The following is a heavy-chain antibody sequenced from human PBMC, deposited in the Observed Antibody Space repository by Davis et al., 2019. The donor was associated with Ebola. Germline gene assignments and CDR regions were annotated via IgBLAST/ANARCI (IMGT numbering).Heavy chain of an antibody. Sequence: GGSLRLSCAASGFTFSSNSMNWVRQAPGKGLEWVSFISSSNNYIYYADSVKGRFTVSRDNAKNSLYLQMNSLRAEDTAVYYCVRDPALVVTGGGWFFGLWGRGTLVTVSS. V-gene: IGHV3-21*01. CDR2: ISSSNNYI. J-gene: IGHJ2*01. D-gene: IGHD2-21*02. CDR3: VRDPALVVTGGGWFFGL. CDR1: GFTFSSNS.